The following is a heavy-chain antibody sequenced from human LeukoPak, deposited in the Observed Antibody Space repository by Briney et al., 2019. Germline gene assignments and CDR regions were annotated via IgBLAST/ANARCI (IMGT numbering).Heavy chain of an antibody. V-gene: IGHV3-74*01. CDR3: ARVNRYYYDSSGYYYGGAFDI. J-gene: IGHJ3*02. Sequence: TGGSLRLSCAASGFTFSSYWMHWVRQAPGKGLVWVSRINSDGSSTSYADSVKGRFTISRDNAKNTLYLQMNSLRAEDTAVYYCARVNRYYYDSSGYYYGGAFDIWGQGTMVTVSS. CDR2: INSDGSST. D-gene: IGHD3-22*01. CDR1: GFTFSSYW.